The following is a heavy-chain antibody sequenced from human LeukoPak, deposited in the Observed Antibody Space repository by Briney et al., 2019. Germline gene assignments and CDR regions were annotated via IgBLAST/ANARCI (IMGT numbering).Heavy chain of an antibody. CDR2: IYYSGST. V-gene: IGHV4-59*08. J-gene: IGHJ5*02. D-gene: IGHD3-16*01. CDR1: GGSISSYY. Sequence: NPSETLSLTCTVSGGSISSYYWSWIRQPPGKGLEWIGYIYYSGSTNYNPSLKSRVTISVDTSKNQFSLKLSSATAADTAVYYCARRGLGGFNWFDPWGQGTLVTVSS. CDR3: ARRGLGGFNWFDP.